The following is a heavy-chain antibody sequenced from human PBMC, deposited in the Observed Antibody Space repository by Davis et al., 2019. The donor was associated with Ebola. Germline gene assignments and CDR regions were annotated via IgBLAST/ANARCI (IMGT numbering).Heavy chain of an antibody. CDR3: ASGQHDFWSAYYGY. CDR1: GFTFRNFS. V-gene: IGHV3-7*03. D-gene: IGHD3-3*01. J-gene: IGHJ4*02. Sequence: GESLKISCAASGFTFRNFSMSWVRQAPGKGLEWVANIKDDGSKKYYVDSVKGRFTISRDNAKNSLYLQMNSLRAEDTAVYYCASGQHDFWSAYYGYWGQGTLVTVSS. CDR2: IKDDGSKK.